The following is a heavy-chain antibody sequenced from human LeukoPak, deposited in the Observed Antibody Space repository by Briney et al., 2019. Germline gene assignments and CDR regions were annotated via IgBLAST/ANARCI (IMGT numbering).Heavy chain of an antibody. D-gene: IGHD4-17*01. CDR2: IYHSGST. Sequence: SGTLSLTCAVSGGSISSSNWWSWVRQPPGNGLEWIGEIYHSGSTNYNPSLKSRVTISVDKSKNQFSLKLSCVTAADTAVYYCARVEGTTVPPRGWYFDLWGRGTLVTVSS. J-gene: IGHJ2*01. CDR1: GGSISSSNW. CDR3: ARVEGTTVPPRGWYFDL. V-gene: IGHV4-4*02.